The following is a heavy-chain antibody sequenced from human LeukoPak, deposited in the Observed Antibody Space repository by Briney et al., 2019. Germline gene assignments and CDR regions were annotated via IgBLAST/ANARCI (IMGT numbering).Heavy chain of an antibody. CDR1: GGSISSGSYY. CDR2: IYTSGST. CDR3: ARVGSSGWYVHPTLDY. D-gene: IGHD6-19*01. V-gene: IGHV4-61*02. J-gene: IGHJ4*02. Sequence: SETLSLTCTVSGGSISSGSYYWSWIRQPAGKGLEWIGRIYTSGSTNYNPSLKSRVTISVDTSKNQFSLKLSSVTAADTAVYYCARVGSSGWYVHPTLDYWGQGTLVTVSS.